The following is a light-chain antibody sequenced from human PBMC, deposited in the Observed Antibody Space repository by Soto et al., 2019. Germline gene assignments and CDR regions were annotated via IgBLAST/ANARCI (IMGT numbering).Light chain of an antibody. CDR1: QYINTR. Sequence: EIVLTQSPATLSSFPGDRVTLSCSASQYINTRLAWYQHRPGQAPRLLIYQTSIRAAGIPARFSASGSGTDFTLTISDVQPEDFAIYYCQQRQYWPPITFGQGTRLEIK. J-gene: IGKJ5*01. V-gene: IGKV3-11*01. CDR3: QQRQYWPPIT. CDR2: QTS.